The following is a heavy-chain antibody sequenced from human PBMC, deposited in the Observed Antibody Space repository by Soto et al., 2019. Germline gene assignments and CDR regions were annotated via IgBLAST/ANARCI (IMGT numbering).Heavy chain of an antibody. V-gene: IGHV4-59*01. CDR1: GGSISGYY. J-gene: IGHJ6*02. CDR2: MYNTGST. CDR3: ARDLWGYCGTDCYPLDV. D-gene: IGHD2-21*02. Sequence: EALSLTCTVSGGSISGYYWSWIRQPPGKGLEWIGYMYNTGSTVYNPSFKSRVTISVDTSKNQFSLKLNSVTAADTAVYYCARDLWGYCGTDCYPLDVWGQGTTVTV.